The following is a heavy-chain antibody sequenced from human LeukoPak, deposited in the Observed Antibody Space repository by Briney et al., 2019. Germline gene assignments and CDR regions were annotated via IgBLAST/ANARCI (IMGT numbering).Heavy chain of an antibody. CDR2: IRYDGSNK. D-gene: IGHD6-13*01. J-gene: IGHJ4*02. Sequence: GGSLRLSCAASGFTFSSYGMHWVRQAPGKGLEWVAFIRYDGSNKYYADSVKGRFTISRDNSKNTLYLQMNSLRADDTAMYYCAKDAAAAGSAYYFEYWGQGTLVTVSS. CDR1: GFTFSSYG. V-gene: IGHV3-30*02. CDR3: AKDAAAAGSAYYFEY.